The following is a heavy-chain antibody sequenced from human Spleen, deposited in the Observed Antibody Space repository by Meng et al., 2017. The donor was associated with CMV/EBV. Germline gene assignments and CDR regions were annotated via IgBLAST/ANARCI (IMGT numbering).Heavy chain of an antibody. Sequence: GESLKISCAASGFTFSSYWMSWVRQAPGKGLEWVGRIKSKTDGGTTDYAAPVKGRFTISRDDSKNTLYLQMNSLKTEDTAVYYCTPSGSYSYAWGQGTLVTVSS. J-gene: IGHJ5*02. CDR2: IKSKTDGGTT. D-gene: IGHD1-26*01. CDR1: GFTFSSYW. CDR3: TPSGSYSYA. V-gene: IGHV3-15*01.